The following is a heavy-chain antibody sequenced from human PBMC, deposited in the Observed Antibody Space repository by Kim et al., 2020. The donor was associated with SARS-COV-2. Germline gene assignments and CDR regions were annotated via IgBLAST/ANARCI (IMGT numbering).Heavy chain of an antibody. CDR1: GFTFSSYA. CDR3: ARDPYGDYYGPGVAPAHNTCYYYDGMDV. V-gene: IGHV3-30*04. CDR2: ISYDGSNK. Sequence: GGSLRLSCAASGFTFSSYAMHWVRQAPGKGLEWVAVISYDGSNKYYADSVKGRFTISRDNSKNTLYLQMNSLRVEDTAVYYCARDPYGDYYGPGVAPAHNTCYYYDGMDVWLQRTKGAVSS. J-gene: IGHJ6*02. D-gene: IGHD3-10*02.